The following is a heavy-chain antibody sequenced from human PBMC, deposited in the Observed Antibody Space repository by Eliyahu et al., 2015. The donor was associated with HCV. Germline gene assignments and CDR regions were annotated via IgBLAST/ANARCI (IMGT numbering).Heavy chain of an antibody. CDR2: ISYDGSNK. CDR1: GFPFIXXG. V-gene: IGHV3-30*18. J-gene: IGHJ4*02. D-gene: IGHD5-12*01. CDR3: AKDRLVFGGYSGYDYFDY. Sequence: QVQLVESGGGVVQPGRSLRLSCXXSGFPFIXXGXHWVRQAPGKGLEWVAVISYDGSNKYYADSVKGRFTISRDNSKNTLYLQMNSLRAEDTAVYYCAKDRLVFGGYSGYDYFDYWGQGTLVTVSS.